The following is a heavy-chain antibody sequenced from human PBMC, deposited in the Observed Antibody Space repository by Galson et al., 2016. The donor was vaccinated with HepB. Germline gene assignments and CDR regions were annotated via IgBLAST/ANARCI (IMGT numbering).Heavy chain of an antibody. J-gene: IGHJ4*02. CDR2: IKQDGGQK. Sequence: SLRLSCAASGFAFSTYWMAWVRQAPGKGLEWVATIKQDGGQKYYVDSVEGRFTISRDNAENSLFPQMNSLRVEDTAVYFCARASGDHDYWGQGTLVTVSS. CDR3: ARASGDHDY. V-gene: IGHV3-7*03. CDR1: GFAFSTYW. D-gene: IGHD1-26*01.